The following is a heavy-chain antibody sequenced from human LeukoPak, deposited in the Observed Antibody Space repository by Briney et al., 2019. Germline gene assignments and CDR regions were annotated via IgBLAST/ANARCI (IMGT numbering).Heavy chain of an antibody. J-gene: IGHJ4*02. V-gene: IGHV4-38-2*02. CDR3: ARHFGYDDTSDYQGVPDH. D-gene: IGHD3-22*01. CDR1: GYSISSGYY. CDR2: IYPTGNT. Sequence: SETLSLTCTVSGYSISSGYYWGWIRQPPGKGLEWIGNIYPTGNTYYNSSLKSRLTISVDTSKTQFSLRLSSVTAADTAVYYCARHFGYDDTSDYQGVPDHWGQGSLVTVSS.